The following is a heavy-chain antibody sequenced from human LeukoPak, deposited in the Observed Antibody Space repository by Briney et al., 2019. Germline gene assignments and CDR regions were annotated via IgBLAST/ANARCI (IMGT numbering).Heavy chain of an antibody. CDR1: GYSIGNNYY. V-gene: IGHV4-38-2*01. J-gene: IGHJ3*01. D-gene: IGHD2-15*01. Sequence: PSETLSLTCGVSGYSIGNNYYWAWMRQPPGKGLEWIGNVYQSGTTYYLPSLKSRVTMSVDTSKNQVSLNLTSVTAADTAVYYCARGGTIVADRREGDLLDFWGQGTMVSVSS. CDR3: ARGGTIVADRREGDLLDF. CDR2: VYQSGTT.